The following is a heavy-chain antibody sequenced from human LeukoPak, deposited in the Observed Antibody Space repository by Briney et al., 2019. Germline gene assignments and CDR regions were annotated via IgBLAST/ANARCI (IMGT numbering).Heavy chain of an antibody. CDR2: ISGSGGST. D-gene: IGHD3-3*01. CDR3: AKDRPTIFGVVNAFDI. J-gene: IGHJ3*02. V-gene: IGHV3-23*01. Sequence: GGSLRLSCAASGFTFSSYAMSWVRQAPGEGLEWVSAISGSGGSTYYADSVKGRFTISGDNSKNTLYLQMNSLGAEDTAVYYCAKDRPTIFGVVNAFDIWGQGTMVTVSS. CDR1: GFTFSSYA.